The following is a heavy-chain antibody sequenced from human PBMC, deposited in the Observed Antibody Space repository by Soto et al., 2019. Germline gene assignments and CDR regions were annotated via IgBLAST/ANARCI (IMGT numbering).Heavy chain of an antibody. V-gene: IGHV1-69*06. Sequence: SVKVSCKASGGTFSSYAISWVRQAPGQGLEWMGGIIPIFGTANYAQKFQGRVTITADKSTSTAYMELSSLRSEDTAVYYCAIYDFWSGNLSFDYWGQGTLVTSPQ. D-gene: IGHD3-3*01. CDR1: GGTFSSYA. J-gene: IGHJ4*02. CDR3: AIYDFWSGNLSFDY. CDR2: IIPIFGTA.